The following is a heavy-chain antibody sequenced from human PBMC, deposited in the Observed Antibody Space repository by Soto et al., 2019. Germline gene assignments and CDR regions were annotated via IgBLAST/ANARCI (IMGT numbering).Heavy chain of an antibody. D-gene: IGHD2-21*01. CDR1: GGSFSGYY. Sequence: PSETLSLTCAVYGGSFSGYYWSWVRQPPGKGLEWIGEINHSGSTNYNPSLKSRVTISVDTSKNQFSLKLSSVTAADTAVYYCARGPISDVWGKGTTVTVSS. J-gene: IGHJ6*04. V-gene: IGHV4-34*01. CDR3: ARGPISDV. CDR2: INHSGST.